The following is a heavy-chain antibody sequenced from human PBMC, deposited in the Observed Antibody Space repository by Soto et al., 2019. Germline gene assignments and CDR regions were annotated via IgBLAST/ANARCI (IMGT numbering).Heavy chain of an antibody. CDR1: GGSSISGGYY. CDR2: IYYSGST. J-gene: IGHJ6*02. V-gene: IGHV4-31*03. D-gene: IGHD2-2*01. Sequence: SETLSLTCTVSGGSSISGGYYWSWIRQHPGKGLEWIGYIYYSGSTYYNPSLKSRVTISVDTSKNQFSLKLSSVTAADTAVYYCAREPGYYYGMDVWGQGTTVTVSS. CDR3: AREPGYYYGMDV.